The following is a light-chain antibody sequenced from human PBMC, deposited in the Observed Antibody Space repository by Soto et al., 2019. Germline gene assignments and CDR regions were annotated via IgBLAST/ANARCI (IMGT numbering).Light chain of an antibody. J-gene: IGKJ5*01. CDR1: QSVSSH. CDR3: QQYNTWRSIT. V-gene: IGKV3-11*01. CDR2: GTY. Sequence: EIVVTQSPATLSLSPGERATLSCRASQSVSSHLAWYQQKPGQAPRLLISGTYTRATGIPDRFSGRGSGTDFSLTISRLEHGDFAAYYCQQYNTWRSITFGQGTRLEIK.